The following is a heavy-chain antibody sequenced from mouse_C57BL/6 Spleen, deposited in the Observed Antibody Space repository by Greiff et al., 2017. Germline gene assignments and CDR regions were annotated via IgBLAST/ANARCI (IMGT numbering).Heavy chain of an antibody. CDR1: GYTFTDYY. CDR3: ARSRYDYDELYYAMDY. J-gene: IGHJ4*01. V-gene: IGHV1-76*01. CDR2: IYPGSGNT. D-gene: IGHD2-4*01. Sequence: QVQLKQSGAELVRPGASVKLSCKASGYTFTDYYINWVKQRPGQGLEWIARIYPGSGNTYYNEKFKGKATLTAEKSSSTAYMQLSSLTSEDSAVYFCARSRYDYDELYYAMDYWGQGTSVTVSS.